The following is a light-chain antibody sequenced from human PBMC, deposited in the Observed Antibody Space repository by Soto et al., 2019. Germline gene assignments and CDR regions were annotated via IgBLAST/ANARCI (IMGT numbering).Light chain of an antibody. V-gene: IGLV1-44*01. CDR1: SSNIGSNT. Sequence: QSVLTQPPSASGTPGQRVTISCSGSSSNIGSNTVSWYQQVPATAPKLLIHTTNQRPSGVPDRFSGSKSGTSASLAISGLQSEDEAEYYCAAWDDSLNGYVFGTGTKLTVL. CDR3: AAWDDSLNGYV. J-gene: IGLJ1*01. CDR2: TTN.